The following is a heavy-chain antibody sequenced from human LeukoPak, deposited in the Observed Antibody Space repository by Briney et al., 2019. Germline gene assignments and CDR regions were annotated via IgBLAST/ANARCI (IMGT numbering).Heavy chain of an antibody. V-gene: IGHV3-48*04. J-gene: IGHJ4*02. D-gene: IGHD3-22*01. CDR2: ISSSSSTI. CDR1: GFTFSSYS. Sequence: GGSLRLSCAASGFTFSSYSMNWVRQAPGKGLEWVSYISSSSSTIYYADSVKGRFTISRDNAKNSLYLQMNSLRAEDTAVYYCARETYYDSSGSPDYWGQGTLVTVSS. CDR3: ARETYYDSSGSPDY.